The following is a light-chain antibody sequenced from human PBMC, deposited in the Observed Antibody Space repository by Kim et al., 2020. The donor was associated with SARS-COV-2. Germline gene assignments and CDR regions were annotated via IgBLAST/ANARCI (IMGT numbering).Light chain of an antibody. J-gene: IGKJ4*01. CDR3: QQRSNWPPEVT. V-gene: IGKV3-11*01. Sequence: EIVLTQSPATLSLSPGERATLSCRASQSVSSYLAWYQQKPGQAPRLLIYDASNRATGIPARFSGSGSGTDFTLTISSLEPEDFAVYYCQQRSNWPPEVTFGGGTKV. CDR2: DAS. CDR1: QSVSSY.